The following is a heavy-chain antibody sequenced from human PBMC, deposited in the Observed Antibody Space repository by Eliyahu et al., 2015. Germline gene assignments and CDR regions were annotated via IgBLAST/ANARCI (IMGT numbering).Heavy chain of an antibody. Sequence: QVQLVXSGAEVKKPGSSVKVSCKASGGPFSNNAISWVRPAPGQGLEWXGGIIPIFGKANYAQKFQGRVTITADESTSTAYMELSSLRSEDTAVYYCSRGIGDGLQFFDWFYWGQGTLVTVSS. CDR1: GGPFSNNA. D-gene: IGHD3-9*01. CDR3: SRGIGDGLQFFDWFY. V-gene: IGHV1-69*01. CDR2: IIPIFGKA. J-gene: IGHJ4*02.